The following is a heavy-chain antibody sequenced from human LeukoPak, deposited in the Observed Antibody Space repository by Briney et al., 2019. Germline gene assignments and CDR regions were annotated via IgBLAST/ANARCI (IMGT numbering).Heavy chain of an antibody. CDR1: GFTVSSNY. CDR2: MYSGGAT. CDR3: ARAHAYASSTWNY. V-gene: IGHV3-66*02. J-gene: IGHJ4*02. Sequence: GGSLRLSCALSGFTVSSNYMGWVRQAPGKGLDWVSVMYSGGATYYAASVKGRFTISRNTSDNTVSLQMNNLRPDDTAVYYCARAHAYASSTWNYWGQGTLVTVSS. D-gene: IGHD2-2*01.